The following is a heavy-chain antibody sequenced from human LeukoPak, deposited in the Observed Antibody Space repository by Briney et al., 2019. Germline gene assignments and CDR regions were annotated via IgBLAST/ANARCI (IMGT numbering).Heavy chain of an antibody. CDR1: GGSFSGYY. V-gene: IGHV4-34*01. D-gene: IGHD6-19*01. CDR3: ARRFSGWYHGS. J-gene: IGHJ4*02. CDR2: INHSGST. Sequence: SETLSLTCAAYGGSFSGYYWSWIRQPPGKGLEWIGEINHSGSTNYNPSLKSRVTISVDTSKNQFSLKLSSVTAADTAVYYCARRFSGWYHGSWGQGTLVTVSS.